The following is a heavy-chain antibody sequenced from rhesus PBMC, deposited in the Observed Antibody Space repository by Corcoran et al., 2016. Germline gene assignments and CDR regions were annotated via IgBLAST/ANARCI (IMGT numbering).Heavy chain of an antibody. J-gene: IGHJ4*01. CDR2: IYCSSGST. Sequence: QVQLQESGPGLVKPSETLSLTCAVSGYSISSNYWSWIRQPPGKGLEWIGYIYCSSGSTYYNPSRKSRFTISTDTAKNQFSLKLSSVTAADTAVYYCARVDSSGWGFDYWGQGVLVTVSS. D-gene: IGHD6-31*01. CDR1: GYSISSNY. V-gene: IGHV4-147*01. CDR3: ARVDSSGWGFDY.